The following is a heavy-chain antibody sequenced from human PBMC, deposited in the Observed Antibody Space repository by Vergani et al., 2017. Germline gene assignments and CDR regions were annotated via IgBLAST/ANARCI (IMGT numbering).Heavy chain of an antibody. Sequence: VQLLESGGGLVQPGGSLRLSCAASGFTFSSYAMHWVRQAPGKGLEWVAVISYDGSNKYYADSVKGRFTISRDNSKNTLYLQMNSLRAEDTAVYYCARGGAALKAWFDPWGQGTLVTVSS. CDR2: ISYDGSNK. CDR3: ARGGAALKAWFDP. D-gene: IGHD6-6*01. J-gene: IGHJ5*02. CDR1: GFTFSSYA. V-gene: IGHV3-30-3*01.